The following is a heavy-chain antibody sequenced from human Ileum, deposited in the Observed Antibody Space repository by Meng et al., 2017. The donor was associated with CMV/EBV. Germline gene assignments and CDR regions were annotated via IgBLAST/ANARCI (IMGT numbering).Heavy chain of an antibody. D-gene: IGHD3-3*01. CDR3: ATTYYDSWRLFDY. Sequence: AGSLSLSCAVSGFTFSNYAMSWVRQAPGKGLVWVSLISGSGITTYYAASEKGRFTIARDNSKHALYLQLNSLRAEDTAVYYCATTYYDSWRLFDYWGQGMLVTVSS. V-gene: IGHV3-23*01. CDR1: GFTFSNYA. J-gene: IGHJ4*02. CDR2: ISGSGITT.